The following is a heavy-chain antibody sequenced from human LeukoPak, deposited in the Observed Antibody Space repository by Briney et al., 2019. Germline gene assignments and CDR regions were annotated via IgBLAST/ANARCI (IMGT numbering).Heavy chain of an antibody. CDR2: ISSSSSYI. CDR3: ARECYGDYVGDYYYGMDV. D-gene: IGHD4-17*01. CDR1: GFTFSSYS. Sequence: GGSLRLSCAASGFTFSSYSMNWVRQAPGKGLEWVSSISSSSSYIYYADSVKGRFTISRDNAKDSLYLQMNSLRAEDTAVYYCARECYGDYVGDYYYGMDVWGQGTTVTVSS. J-gene: IGHJ6*02. V-gene: IGHV3-21*01.